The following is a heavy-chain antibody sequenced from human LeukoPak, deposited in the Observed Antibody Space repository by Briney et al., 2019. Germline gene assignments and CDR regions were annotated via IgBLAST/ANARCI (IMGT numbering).Heavy chain of an antibody. Sequence: ASVKVSCKVSGYTLTELSMHWVRQAPGQGLEWMGIIDPSGGSTSYAQKFQGRVTMTRDMSTSTVYMELSSLRSEDTAVYYCAREGGTIFGVARTYDAFDIWGQGTMVTVSS. CDR3: AREGGTIFGVARTYDAFDI. CDR1: GYTLTELS. J-gene: IGHJ3*02. CDR2: IDPSGGST. D-gene: IGHD3-3*01. V-gene: IGHV1-46*01.